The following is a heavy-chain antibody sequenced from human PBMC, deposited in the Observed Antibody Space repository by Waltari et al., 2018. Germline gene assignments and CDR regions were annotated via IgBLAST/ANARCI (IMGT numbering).Heavy chain of an antibody. D-gene: IGHD3-3*01. J-gene: IGHJ6*02. CDR3: ARVDFWSCYYHSCGMDV. CDR2: IIPILGIA. Sequence: QVQLVQSGAEVKKPGSSVKVSCKASGGTFSSYTISWVRQAPGQGLEWMGRIIPILGIANHAQKFQGRVTITADKSTSTAYMELSSLRSEDTAVYYCARVDFWSCYYHSCGMDVWGQGTTVTVSS. CDR1: GGTFSSYT. V-gene: IGHV1-69*02.